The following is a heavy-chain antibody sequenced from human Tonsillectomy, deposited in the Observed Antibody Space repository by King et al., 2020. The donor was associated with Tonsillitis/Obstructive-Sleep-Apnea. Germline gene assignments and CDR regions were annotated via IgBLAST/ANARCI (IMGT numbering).Heavy chain of an antibody. Sequence: VPLQPWGAGLLKPSEPLSLTCAVYGGSFSGYYWSWIRQPPGKGLEWIGEINHSGSTNYNPSLKSRVTISVDTSKNQFSLKLSSVTAADTAVYYCARGGMTVVVVAALNHYYYYMDVWGKGTTVTVSS. V-gene: IGHV4-34*01. CDR3: ARGGMTVVVVAALNHYYYYMDV. J-gene: IGHJ6*03. D-gene: IGHD2-15*01. CDR1: GGSFSGYY. CDR2: INHSGST.